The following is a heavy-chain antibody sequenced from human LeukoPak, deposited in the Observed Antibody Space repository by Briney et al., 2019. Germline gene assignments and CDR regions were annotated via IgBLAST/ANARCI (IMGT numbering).Heavy chain of an antibody. CDR1: GGSISSTNWY. CDR2: IYYSGST. V-gene: IGHV4-39*01. CDR3: ATQTSSGSGYYFDY. Sequence: PSGTLSLTCGVSGGSISSTNWYSWIRQPPGKGLEWIGTIYYSGSTYYNPSLKSRVTISVDTSKNQFSLKLNSVTAADTAVYYCATQTSSGSGYYFDYWGQGTLVTVSS. J-gene: IGHJ4*02. D-gene: IGHD6-19*01.